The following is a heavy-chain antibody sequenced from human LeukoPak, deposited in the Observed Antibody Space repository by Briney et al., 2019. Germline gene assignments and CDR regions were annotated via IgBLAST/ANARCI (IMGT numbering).Heavy chain of an antibody. CDR1: RFTFSSYA. CDR3: ASGYSGYEKYFDY. Sequence: GGSLRLSCVASRFTFSSYAMHWARQAPGKGLEWVAVISYDGSNKYYSDSVKGRFTIPRDNAKNSLYLQMNSLRAEDTAVYYCASGYSGYEKYFDYWGQGTLVTVSS. CDR2: ISYDGSNK. D-gene: IGHD5-12*01. J-gene: IGHJ4*02. V-gene: IGHV3-30*04.